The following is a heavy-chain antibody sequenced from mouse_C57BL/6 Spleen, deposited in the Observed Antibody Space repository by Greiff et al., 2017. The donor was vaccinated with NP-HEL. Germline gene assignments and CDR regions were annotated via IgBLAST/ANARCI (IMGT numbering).Heavy chain of an antibody. CDR1: EYAFPSHD. Sequence: EVQGVESGGGLVQPGESLKLSCESNEYAFPSHDMSWVRKTPEKRLALVAAINSDGGCTYYPDTMERRFIISRDNTKKTLYLQMSSLRSEDTALYYCARHEGDDYPFAYWGQGTLVTVSA. J-gene: IGHJ3*01. V-gene: IGHV5-2*01. CDR3: ARHEGDDYPFAY. CDR2: INSDGGCT. D-gene: IGHD2-4*01.